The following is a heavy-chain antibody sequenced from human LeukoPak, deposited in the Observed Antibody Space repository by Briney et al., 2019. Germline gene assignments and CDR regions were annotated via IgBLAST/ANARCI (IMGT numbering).Heavy chain of an antibody. CDR1: GYTFTGYY. J-gene: IGHJ4*02. V-gene: IGHV1-2*02. D-gene: IGHD3-10*01. Sequence: GASVKVSCKASGYTFTGYYMHWARQAPGQGLEWMGWINPNSGGTNYAQKFQGRVTMTRDTSISTAYMELSRLRSDDTAVYYCARADSMVRGVIISPLLDYWGQGTLVTVSS. CDR3: ARADSMVRGVIISPLLDY. CDR2: INPNSGGT.